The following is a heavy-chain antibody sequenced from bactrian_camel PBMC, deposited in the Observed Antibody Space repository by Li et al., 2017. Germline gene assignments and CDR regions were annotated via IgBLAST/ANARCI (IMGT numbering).Heavy chain of an antibody. CDR1: GNTYNLNC. Sequence: HVQLVESGGGSVQPGGSLRLSCAASGNTYNLNCLGWFRQAPGMEREQVAVFIYTFGRSTRYADSVKGRFTISQDDAKNTVYLQMNNLKPEDTAMYYCAADVGSMSGNCRPNYWGQGTQVTVS. V-gene: IGHV3S53*01. J-gene: IGHJ4*01. D-gene: IGHD5*01. CDR2: FIYTFGRST. CDR3: AADVGSMSGNCRPNY.